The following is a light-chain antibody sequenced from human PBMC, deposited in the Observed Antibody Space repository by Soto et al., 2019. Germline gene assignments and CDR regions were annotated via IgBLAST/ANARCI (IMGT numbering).Light chain of an antibody. CDR1: SSDVGGYVY. Sequence: QSALTQPPSASGSPGQSVTISCTGTSSDVGGYVYVSWYQQHPGKVPKLVIYEVSKRPSGVPDRFSGSKSGNTASLTISGLQADDEADYYCSSYPGSKSVFGTGTKLTVL. V-gene: IGLV2-8*01. J-gene: IGLJ1*01. CDR2: EVS. CDR3: SSYPGSKSV.